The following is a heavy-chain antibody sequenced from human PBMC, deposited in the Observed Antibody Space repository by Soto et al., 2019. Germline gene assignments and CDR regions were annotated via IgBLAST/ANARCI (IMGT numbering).Heavy chain of an antibody. J-gene: IGHJ4*02. D-gene: IGHD1-7*01. CDR3: AAATTWNFHFPY. CDR2: IWYDGSNK. CDR1: GFTISTHG. Sequence: QAQLVESGGGVVQPGTSLRLSCAASGFTISTHGMHWVRQAPGKGLEWLANIWYDGSNKFYAESVKGRFSISKDNSKNSLYLQMSRLRDEDTAVYYCAAATTWNFHFPYWGQGTQVTVSS. V-gene: IGHV3-33*03.